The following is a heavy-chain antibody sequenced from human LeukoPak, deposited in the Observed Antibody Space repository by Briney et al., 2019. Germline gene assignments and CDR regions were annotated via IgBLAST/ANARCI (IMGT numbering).Heavy chain of an antibody. Sequence: GGSLRLSCAASGFTFSSYAMHWVRQAPGKGLEWVAVIWYDGSNKYYADSVKGRFTISRDNSKNTLYLQMNSLRAEDTAVYYCARDIWFGELCYFDYWGQGTLVTVSS. V-gene: IGHV3-33*01. CDR2: IWYDGSNK. J-gene: IGHJ4*02. CDR1: GFTFSSYA. CDR3: ARDIWFGELCYFDY. D-gene: IGHD3-10*01.